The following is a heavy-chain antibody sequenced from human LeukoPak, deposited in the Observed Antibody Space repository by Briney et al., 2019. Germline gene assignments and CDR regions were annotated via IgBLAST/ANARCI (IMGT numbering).Heavy chain of an antibody. J-gene: IGHJ4*02. D-gene: IGHD2-21*02. CDR2: IDWSGAVS. V-gene: IGHV3-20*04. CDR1: GLSNADYG. Sequence: GSGGSLRLSCVGAGLSNADYGMSWVRQVPGKGLEWVSGIDWSGAVSEYADSVKGRFTISRDNAKNSLYLQMNTLRPEDTGVYYCARDLSATWYSLGYWGQGTLVTVSS. CDR3: ARDLSATWYSLGY.